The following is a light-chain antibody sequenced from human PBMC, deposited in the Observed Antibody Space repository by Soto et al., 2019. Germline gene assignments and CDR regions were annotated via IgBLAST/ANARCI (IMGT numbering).Light chain of an antibody. Sequence: EIVLTQSPGTLSLSPGERATLSCRASQSVSSSYLAWYQQKPGQAPMLLIYGASSRASGTPDRFSGSGSGTDFTLTISRLETEDFAVYYCQQYGSSPRTFGQGTKVDIK. CDR2: GAS. CDR1: QSVSSSY. J-gene: IGKJ1*01. CDR3: QQYGSSPRT. V-gene: IGKV3-20*01.